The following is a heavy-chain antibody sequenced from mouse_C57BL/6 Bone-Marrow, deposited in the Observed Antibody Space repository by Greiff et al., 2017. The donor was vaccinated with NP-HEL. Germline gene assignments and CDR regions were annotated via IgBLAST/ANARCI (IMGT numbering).Heavy chain of an antibody. V-gene: IGHV1-64*01. D-gene: IGHD1-1*01. CDR1: GYTFTSYW. CDR2: IHPNSGST. Sequence: QVQLQQSGAELVKPGASVKLSCKASGYTFTSYWMHWVKQRPGQGLEWIGMIHPNSGSTNYNEKFKSKATLTVDKSSSTAYMQLSSLTSEDSAVYYCARVYYGFYAMDYWGQGTSVTVSS. J-gene: IGHJ4*01. CDR3: ARVYYGFYAMDY.